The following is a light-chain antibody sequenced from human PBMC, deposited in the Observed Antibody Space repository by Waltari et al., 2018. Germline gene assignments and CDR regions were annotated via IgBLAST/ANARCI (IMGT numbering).Light chain of an antibody. CDR1: QTVCSY. V-gene: IGKV1-8*01. J-gene: IGKJ1*01. CDR3: QHYYNYPWT. Sequence: AIQMTQSPSSFSASAGDRVTITCRASQTVCSYLAWYQQKPGKAPKLLIFAASTLQIGVPSRFSGSGSGTDFTLTISCLQSEDFATYFCQHYYNYPWTFGQGTKVEVK. CDR2: AAS.